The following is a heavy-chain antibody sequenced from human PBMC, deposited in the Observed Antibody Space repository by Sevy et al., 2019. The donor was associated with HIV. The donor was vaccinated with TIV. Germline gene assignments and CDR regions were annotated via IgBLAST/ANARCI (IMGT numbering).Heavy chain of an antibody. CDR1: GGSITSLY. D-gene: IGHD1-26*01. CDR2: IYYNGHI. Sequence: SETLSLTCTVSGGSITSLYWNWIRQPPGKELEWIANIYYNGHINYNPSLKSRVTLSLVTSKNQVSLRLSSVTAADTAMYYCAGENAWGRGYSWGQGTLVTVSS. CDR3: AGENAWGRGYS. J-gene: IGHJ4*02. V-gene: IGHV4-59*08.